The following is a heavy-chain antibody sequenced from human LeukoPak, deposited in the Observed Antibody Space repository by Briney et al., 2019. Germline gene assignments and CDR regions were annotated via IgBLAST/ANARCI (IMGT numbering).Heavy chain of an antibody. CDR2: VYYSGST. CDR1: GGSISTYY. Sequence: PSETLSLTCTVSGGSISTYYWSWIRQLPGKGLEWIGYVYYSGSTSYNPSLKSRVIISVDTSKNEFSLNVSSVTAADTAVYYCARHYGYSCGSDYWGQGTLVTVSS. D-gene: IGHD5-18*01. J-gene: IGHJ4*02. CDR3: ARHYGYSCGSDY. V-gene: IGHV4-59*08.